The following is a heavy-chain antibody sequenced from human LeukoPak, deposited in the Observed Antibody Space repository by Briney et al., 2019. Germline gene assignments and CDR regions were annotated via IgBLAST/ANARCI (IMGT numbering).Heavy chain of an antibody. V-gene: IGHV3-23*01. CDR1: GFTFSSYA. J-gene: IGHJ4*02. CDR3: ARDDDYYDSSGYETDDY. D-gene: IGHD3-22*01. CDR2: ISGSGGST. Sequence: GGSLRLSCAASGFTFSSYAMSWVRQAPGKGLEWVSAISGSGGSTYYADSVKGRFTISRDNAKNSLYLQMNSLRAEDTAVYYCARDDDYYDSSGYETDDYWGQGTLVTVSS.